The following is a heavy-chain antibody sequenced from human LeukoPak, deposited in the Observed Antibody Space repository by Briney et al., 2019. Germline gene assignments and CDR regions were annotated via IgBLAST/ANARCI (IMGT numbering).Heavy chain of an antibody. CDR1: GFTFSNAW. CDR2: IKTKTYGGTT. Sequence: GGSLRLSCAASGFTFSNAWMSWVRQAPGKGPEWISFIKTKTYGGTTEYAASVKGRFTISRDDSTGIAYLQMDSLKPEDTAVYYCSRGVIVGAAYFDYWGQGTLVTVSS. D-gene: IGHD1-26*01. CDR3: SRGVIVGAAYFDY. V-gene: IGHV3-15*01. J-gene: IGHJ4*02.